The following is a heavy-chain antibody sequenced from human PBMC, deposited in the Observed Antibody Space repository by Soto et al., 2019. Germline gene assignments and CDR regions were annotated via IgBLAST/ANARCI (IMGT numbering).Heavy chain of an antibody. Sequence: PSETLSLTCTVSGGSISPYYWSWIRQPPGKGLEWIGYVYYSGNTNYNPSLESRVTISVDTSRNRFSLNLTSATAADTAVYYCARKGAAASYPPYSMDVWGRGPAVTLAS. CDR2: VYYSGNT. V-gene: IGHV4-59*01. J-gene: IGHJ6*03. CDR1: GGSISPYY. D-gene: IGHD6-13*01. CDR3: ARKGAAASYPPYSMDV.